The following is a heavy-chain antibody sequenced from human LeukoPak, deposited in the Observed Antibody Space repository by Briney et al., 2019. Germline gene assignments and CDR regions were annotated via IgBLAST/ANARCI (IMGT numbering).Heavy chain of an antibody. CDR2: ISYDGSNK. V-gene: IGHV3-30*03. Sequence: PGGSLRLSCAASGFTFSSYGMHWVRQAPGKGLEWVAVISYDGSNKYYADSVKGRFTISRDNSKNTLYLQMNSLRAEDTAVYCARGRLGCSGGSCHPDYWGQGTLVTVSS. J-gene: IGHJ4*02. CDR3: ARGRLGCSGGSCHPDY. D-gene: IGHD2-15*01. CDR1: GFTFSSYG.